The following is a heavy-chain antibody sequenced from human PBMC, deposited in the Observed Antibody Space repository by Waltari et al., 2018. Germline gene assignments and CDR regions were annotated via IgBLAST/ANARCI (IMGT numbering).Heavy chain of an antibody. Sequence: QLQLQESGPGLVKPSATLSLTCTVSGDSINRGSCYWGWTRPHPGKGLEWIGSVYHSWSISSDGRTYQNPSLKGRVTISLDTSKNQFSLNLDSVTAADTAVYYCARDEEFFRHWGPGTLVTVSS. CDR3: ARDEEFFRH. CDR2: VYHSWSISSDGRT. CDR1: GDSINRGSCY. J-gene: IGHJ1*01. V-gene: IGHV4-39*02.